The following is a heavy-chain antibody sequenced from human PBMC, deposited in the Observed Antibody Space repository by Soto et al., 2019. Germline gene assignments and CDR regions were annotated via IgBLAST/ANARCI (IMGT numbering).Heavy chain of an antibody. CDR2: ISAKNGNT. CDR1: GYNLSTYT. Sequence: QAQLVQSGAEVKRPGASVIVSCKTSGYNLSTYTINWVRQAPGHGLEWIGWISAKNGNTDYPRKFQGRVTVTMDTSTTTSYMEVRNLRSDDTAVYYCASGYFDHFFDFWGQGTLVTVSS. D-gene: IGHD3-22*01. J-gene: IGHJ4*02. CDR3: ASGYFDHFFDF. V-gene: IGHV1-18*04.